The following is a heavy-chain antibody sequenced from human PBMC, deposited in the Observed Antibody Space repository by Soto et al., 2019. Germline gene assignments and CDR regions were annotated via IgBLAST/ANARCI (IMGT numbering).Heavy chain of an antibody. CDR2: IYYSGST. D-gene: IGHD2-2*01. Sequence: PSETLSLTCSVSAGSISSYYWSWIRQPPGKGLEWIGYIYYSGSTNYNPSLKSRVTISVDTSKNQFSLKLSSVTAADTAVYYCARGGDIVVVPAALGDYYYYYGMDVWGQGTTVTVSS. CDR1: AGSISSYY. CDR3: ARGGDIVVVPAALGDYYYYYGMDV. V-gene: IGHV4-59*01. J-gene: IGHJ6*02.